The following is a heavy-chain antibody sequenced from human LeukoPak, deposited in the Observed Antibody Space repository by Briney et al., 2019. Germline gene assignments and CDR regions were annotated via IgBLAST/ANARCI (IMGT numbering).Heavy chain of an antibody. J-gene: IGHJ4*02. CDR2: IRGSGRGGNT. V-gene: IGHV3-23*01. Sequence: PGGSLRLSCAASGFTFSTYAMSWVRQAPGKGLEWVSGIRGSGRGGNTYYADSVKGRFTISRDNSKNTLYLQMNSLRAEDTAVYYCAKERDGYNELFFDYWGQGTLVTVSS. CDR3: AKERDGYNELFFDY. CDR1: GFTFSTYA. D-gene: IGHD5-24*01.